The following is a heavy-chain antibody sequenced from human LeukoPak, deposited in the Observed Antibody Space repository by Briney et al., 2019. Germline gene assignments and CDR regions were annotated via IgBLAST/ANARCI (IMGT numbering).Heavy chain of an antibody. J-gene: IGHJ4*02. CDR2: IRYDGSNK. V-gene: IGHV3-30*02. CDR1: GFTFSSYG. D-gene: IGHD3-9*01. CDR3: ARARNPVLRYFDWLIDY. Sequence: GGSLRLSCAASGFTFSSYGMHWARQAPGKGLEWVAFIRYDGSNKYYADSVKGRFTISRDNSKNTLYLQMGSLRAEDMAVYYCARARNPVLRYFDWLIDYWGQGTLVTVSS.